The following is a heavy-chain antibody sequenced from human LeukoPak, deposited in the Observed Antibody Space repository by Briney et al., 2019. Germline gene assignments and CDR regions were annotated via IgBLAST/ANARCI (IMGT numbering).Heavy chain of an antibody. CDR3: ARGRRGGYNKSLGFDY. D-gene: IGHD5-24*01. V-gene: IGHV4-31*03. CDR1: GGSISSSSYY. CDR2: IYYSGST. J-gene: IGHJ4*02. Sequence: PSETLSLTCTVSGGSISSSSYYWSWIRQHPGKGLEWIGYIYYSGSTYYNPSLKSRVTISVDTSKNQFSLKLSSVTAADTAVYYCARGRRGGYNKSLGFDYWGQGTLVTVSS.